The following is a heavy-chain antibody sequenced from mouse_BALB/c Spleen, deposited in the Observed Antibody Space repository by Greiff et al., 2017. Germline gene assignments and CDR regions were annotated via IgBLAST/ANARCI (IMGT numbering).Heavy chain of an antibody. CDR1: GFNIKDTY. Sequence: LVESGAELVKPGASVKLSCTASGFNIKDTYMHWVKQRPEQGLEWIGRIDPANGNTKYDPKFQGKATITADTSSNTAYLQLSSLTSEDTAVYYCARSYGSSYGAYWGQGTLVTVSA. J-gene: IGHJ3*01. CDR2: IDPANGNT. D-gene: IGHD1-1*01. V-gene: IGHV14-3*02. CDR3: ARSYGSSYGAY.